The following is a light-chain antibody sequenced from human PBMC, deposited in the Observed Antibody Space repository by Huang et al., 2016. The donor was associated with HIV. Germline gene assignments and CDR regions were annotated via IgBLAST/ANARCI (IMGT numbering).Light chain of an antibody. V-gene: IGKV3-15*01. CDR2: AAS. J-gene: IGKJ2*01. CDR3: QQYNKWPPEYT. Sequence: VMMSQSPATLAASPGERVTLSCGASQSVNTNLAWYQQKPGPPPRLLIYAASTRATGVPARFAGSGCGTEFTLTIDSLQSDDFAVYYCQQYNKWPPEYTFGQGTRLEIK. CDR1: QSVNTN.